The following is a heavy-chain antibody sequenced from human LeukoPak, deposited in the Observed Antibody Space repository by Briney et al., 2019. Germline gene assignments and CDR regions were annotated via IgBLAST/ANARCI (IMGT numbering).Heavy chain of an antibody. CDR1: GFTFRTYA. Sequence: GGSLRLSCVASGFTFRTYAMSWVRQAPGKGLEWVSAISGSGVNTYYADSVKGRFTISRDNSKNTLYLQMNSLRAEATALYYCAKVNGGVIRCKNYFDFWGQGTLVTVSS. CDR3: AKVNGGVIRCKNYFDF. J-gene: IGHJ4*02. D-gene: IGHD3-10*01. CDR2: ISGSGVNT. V-gene: IGHV3-23*01.